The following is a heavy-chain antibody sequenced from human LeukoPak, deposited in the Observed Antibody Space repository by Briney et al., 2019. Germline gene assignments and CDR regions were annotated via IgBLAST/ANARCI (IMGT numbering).Heavy chain of an antibody. D-gene: IGHD3-16*01. CDR1: GGIFSSYA. Sequence: ASVKVSCKASGGIFSSYAISWVRQAPGQGLEWMGGIIPIFGTANYAQKFQGRVTITADKSTSTAYTELSSLRSEDTAVYYCARSLPGGGDAFDIWGQGTMVTVSS. J-gene: IGHJ3*02. V-gene: IGHV1-69*06. CDR3: ARSLPGGGDAFDI. CDR2: IIPIFGTA.